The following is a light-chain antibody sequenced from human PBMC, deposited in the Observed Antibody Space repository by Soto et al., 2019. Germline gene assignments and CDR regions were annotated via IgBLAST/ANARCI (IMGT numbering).Light chain of an antibody. CDR3: QQSYSPPWT. CDR1: QTISNY. Sequence: DIQMTQSPSSLSSSIGDRVTITCLASQTISNYLNWYQQKSGKAPNVLISTASTLQSGVPPRFSGSASGADFTLTISSLQPEDFATYYCQQSYSPPWTFGQGTKVDIK. CDR2: TAS. J-gene: IGKJ1*01. V-gene: IGKV1-39*01.